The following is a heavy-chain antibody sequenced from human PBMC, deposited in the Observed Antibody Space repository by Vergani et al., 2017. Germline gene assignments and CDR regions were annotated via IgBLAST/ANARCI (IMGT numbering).Heavy chain of an antibody. J-gene: IGHJ3*02. CDR1: GFTFSSYG. D-gene: IGHD2-15*01. Sequence: VQLVESGGGLVKPGGSLRLSCAASGFTFSSYGMHWVRQAPGKGLEWVAVISYDGSNKYYADSLKGRFTISIDNSKNTLYLQMISLRAEDTAVYYCAKQGAYCSGGSCYRDAFDIWGQGTMVTVSS. V-gene: IGHV3-30*18. CDR2: ISYDGSNK. CDR3: AKQGAYCSGGSCYRDAFDI.